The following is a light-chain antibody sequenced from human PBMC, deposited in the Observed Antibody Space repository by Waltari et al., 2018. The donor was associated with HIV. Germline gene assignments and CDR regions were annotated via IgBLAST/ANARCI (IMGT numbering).Light chain of an antibody. Sequence: QSVLTQPPSASGTPGQRVTISCSGSSSNIGSNYVYWYQQLPGTAPKLLTYRNNPRPSGVPDRCSGSKSGTSASLAISGVRSEDEADYYCAAWDDSLLYVFGTGTKVTVL. V-gene: IGLV1-47*01. CDR3: AAWDDSLLYV. CDR2: RNN. J-gene: IGLJ1*01. CDR1: SSNIGSNY.